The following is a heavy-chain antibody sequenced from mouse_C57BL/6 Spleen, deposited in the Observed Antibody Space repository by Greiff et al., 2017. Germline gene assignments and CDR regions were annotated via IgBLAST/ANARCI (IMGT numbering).Heavy chain of an antibody. V-gene: IGHV5-17*01. CDR1: GFTFSDSG. CDR3: ARPDSAFDY. J-gene: IGHJ2*01. Sequence: EVMLVESGGGLVKPGGSLKLSCAASGFTFSDSGMHCFRQAPEKVLECVAYISSGRSTIYYADTVKGRFTISRDNAKNTLFLQMTSLRSEDTAMYYCARPDSAFDYWGQGTTRTVSS. CDR2: ISSGRSTI. D-gene: IGHD2-12*01.